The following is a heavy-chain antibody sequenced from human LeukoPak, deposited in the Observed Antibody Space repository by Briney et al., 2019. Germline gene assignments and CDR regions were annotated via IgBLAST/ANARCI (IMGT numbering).Heavy chain of an antibody. CDR1: GFTFSSYA. D-gene: IGHD3-10*01. CDR3: AKGDGSGTYVPLDY. CDR2: ISGSGGNT. V-gene: IGHV3-23*01. Sequence: GGSLRLSCAASGFTFSSYAMSWVRQAPGKGLEWVSAISGSGGNTYYADSVKGRFTISRDNSKNTLYLQMNSLRAEDTAVYYCAKGDGSGTYVPLDYWGQGTLVTVSS. J-gene: IGHJ4*02.